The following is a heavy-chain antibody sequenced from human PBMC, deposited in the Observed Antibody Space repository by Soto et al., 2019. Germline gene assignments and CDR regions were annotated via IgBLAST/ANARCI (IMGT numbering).Heavy chain of an antibody. D-gene: IGHD6-6*01. V-gene: IGHV1-69*01. J-gene: IGHJ3*02. CDR1: GGTFSSYA. Sequence: QVQLVQSGAEVNKPGSSVKVSCKASGGTFSSYAINWVRQAPGQGLEWVGGIIPVFGSANYAQKFQGRVTITADESRTTAYMELSSLRSDDTAVYFCARGLRYSSSHHEAFDIWGQGTMVIVSS. CDR3: ARGLRYSSSHHEAFDI. CDR2: IIPVFGSA.